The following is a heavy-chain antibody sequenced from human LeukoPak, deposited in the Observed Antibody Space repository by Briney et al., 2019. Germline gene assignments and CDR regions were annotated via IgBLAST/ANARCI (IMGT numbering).Heavy chain of an antibody. V-gene: IGHV1-2*02. CDR2: INPNSGGT. Sequence: ASVKVSCKASGYTFTSYYMHWVRQAPGQGLEWMGWINPNSGGTNYAQKFQGRVTMTRDTSISTAYMELSRLRSDDTAVYYCARYYCSSTSCYFDYWGQGTLVTVSS. CDR1: GYTFTSYY. CDR3: ARYYCSSTSCYFDY. J-gene: IGHJ4*02. D-gene: IGHD2-2*01.